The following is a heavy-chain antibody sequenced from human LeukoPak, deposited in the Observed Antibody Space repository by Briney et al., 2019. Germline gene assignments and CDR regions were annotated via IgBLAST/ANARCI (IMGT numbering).Heavy chain of an antibody. V-gene: IGHV1-2*02. D-gene: IGHD3-9*01. Sequence: ASVKVSCKASGYTFTGYYIHWVRQAPGQGLEWMGWINPNSGGTNFAQRFQGRVTLTRDTSISTAFMELSGLTSDDTAVYYRARFDSTRNRFDPWGQGTLVTVSS. CDR3: ARFDSTRNRFDP. J-gene: IGHJ5*02. CDR1: GYTFTGYY. CDR2: INPNSGGT.